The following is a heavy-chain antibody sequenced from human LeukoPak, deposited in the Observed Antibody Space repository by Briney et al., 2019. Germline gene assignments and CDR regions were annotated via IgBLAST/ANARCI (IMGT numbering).Heavy chain of an antibody. CDR2: FDPEDGET. Sequence: ASVKVSCKVSGYTLTELSMHWVRQAPGKGLEWMGGFDPEDGETIYAQKFQGRVTMTEDTSTDTAYMELSSLRSEDTAVYYCATIIAIVGATGLSDAFDIWGQGTMVTVSS. CDR1: GYTLTELS. V-gene: IGHV1-24*01. D-gene: IGHD1-26*01. J-gene: IGHJ3*02. CDR3: ATIIAIVGATGLSDAFDI.